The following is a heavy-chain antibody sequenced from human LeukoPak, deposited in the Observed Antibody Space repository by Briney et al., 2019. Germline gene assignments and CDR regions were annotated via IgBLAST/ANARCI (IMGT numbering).Heavy chain of an antibody. CDR3: ARSAPSGSYYESDY. J-gene: IGHJ4*02. CDR1: GGSISSYY. CDR2: IYYSGST. V-gene: IGHV4-59*01. D-gene: IGHD1-26*01. Sequence: PSETLSLTCTVSGGSISSYYWSWIRQPPGKGLEWIGYIYYSGSTNYNPSLKSRVTMSVDTSKNQFFLKLRSVTAADTAVYYCARSAPSGSYYESDYWGQGTLVTVSS.